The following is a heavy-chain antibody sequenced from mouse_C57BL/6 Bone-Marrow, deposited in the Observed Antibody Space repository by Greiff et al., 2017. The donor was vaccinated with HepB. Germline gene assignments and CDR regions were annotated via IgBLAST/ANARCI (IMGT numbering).Heavy chain of an antibody. V-gene: IGHV1-81*01. CDR1: GYTFTSYG. CDR2: IYPRSGNT. Sequence: QVQLKESGAELARPGASVKLSCKASGYTFTSYGISWVKQRTGQGLEWIGEIYPRSGNTYYNEKFKGKATLTADTSSSTAYMGLRSLTSEDSAVYFCARLQRYFDYWGQGTTLTVSS. CDR3: ARLQRYFDY. J-gene: IGHJ2*01. D-gene: IGHD6-1*01.